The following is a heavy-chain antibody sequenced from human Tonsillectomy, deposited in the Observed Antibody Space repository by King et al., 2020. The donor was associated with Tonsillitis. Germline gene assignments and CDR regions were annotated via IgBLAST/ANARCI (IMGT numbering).Heavy chain of an antibody. Sequence: QLQESGPGLVKPSQTLSLPCTVSGGSISSGDYYWSWIRQPPGKGLEWIGFILYSGSTNYHPALNSRVTISVDTSKNQFSLKLSSVTAADTAVYYCARHTIFGVVDYWGQGTLVTVSS. CDR1: GGSISSGDYY. V-gene: IGHV4-30-4*01. CDR3: ARHTIFGVVDY. J-gene: IGHJ4*02. CDR2: ILYSGST. D-gene: IGHD3-3*01.